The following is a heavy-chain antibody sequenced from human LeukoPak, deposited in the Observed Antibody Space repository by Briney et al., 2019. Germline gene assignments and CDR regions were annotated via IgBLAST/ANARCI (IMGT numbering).Heavy chain of an antibody. J-gene: IGHJ6*02. V-gene: IGHV1-18*01. CDR1: GYTFTSYG. CDR3: ARDRSNLEWLLLRYYYYGMDV. Sequence: ASVKVSCKASGYTFTSYGISWVRQAPGQGLEWMGWISAYNGNTNYAQKLQGRVTMTTDTSTSTAYMELRSLRSDDTAVYYCARDRSNLEWLLLRYYYYGMDVWGQGTTVTVSS. D-gene: IGHD3-3*01. CDR2: ISAYNGNT.